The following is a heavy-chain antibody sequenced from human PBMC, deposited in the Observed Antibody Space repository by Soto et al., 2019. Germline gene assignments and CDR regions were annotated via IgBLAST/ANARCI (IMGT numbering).Heavy chain of an antibody. CDR1: GAPITNYY. D-gene: IGHD3-3*01. J-gene: IGHJ6*02. V-gene: IGHV4-4*07. CDR2: VYTSGAT. Sequence: QVQLQESGPGLVKPSETLSLTCIVSGAPITNYYWSWIRQPAGKGLEWIGRVYTSGATKYNPSLKSRVTMSLDTSQNRFSLRLSAVTAADTAVYYCARDGVVSGVTLPRHLGDYTVDVWGRGITVTVSS. CDR3: ARDGVVSGVTLPRHLGDYTVDV.